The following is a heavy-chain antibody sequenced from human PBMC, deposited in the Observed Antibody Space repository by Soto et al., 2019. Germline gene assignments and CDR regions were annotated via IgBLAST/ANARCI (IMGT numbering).Heavy chain of an antibody. V-gene: IGHV4-31*03. D-gene: IGHD3-16*01. J-gene: IGHJ4*02. Sequence: SETLSLTCTVSGGSISSGGYYWSWIRQHPGKGLEWIGYIYYSGSTYYNPSLKSRVTISVDTSKNQFSLKLSSVTAADTAVYYCARVPRGVMITFGGVRESWFDYWGQGTLVTVSS. CDR1: GGSISSGGYY. CDR2: IYYSGST. CDR3: ARVPRGVMITFGGVRESWFDY.